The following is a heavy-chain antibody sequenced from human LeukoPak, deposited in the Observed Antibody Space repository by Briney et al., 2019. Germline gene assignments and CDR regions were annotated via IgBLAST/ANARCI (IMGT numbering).Heavy chain of an antibody. J-gene: IGHJ3*02. CDR1: GSPFTSYW. CDR3: ARHRDYVPDI. Sequence: GESLKISCKGSGSPFTSYWIGGGRQMPGKGLEWMGIIYPGDSDSRYSPSFQGQVIISADKSISPAYLQWSSLKASDTAMYYCARHRDYVPDIWGQGTMVTVSS. V-gene: IGHV5-51*01. D-gene: IGHD3-16*01. CDR2: IYPGDSDS.